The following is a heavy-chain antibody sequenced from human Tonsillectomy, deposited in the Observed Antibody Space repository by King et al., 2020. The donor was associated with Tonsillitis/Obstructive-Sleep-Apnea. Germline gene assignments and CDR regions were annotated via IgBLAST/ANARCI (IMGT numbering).Heavy chain of an antibody. J-gene: IGHJ4*02. D-gene: IGHD5-18*01. Sequence: VQLVESGGGLVKPGGSLRLSCAASGFTFSNAWMSWVHQAPGKGLEWVGRIKSKTDGGTTDYAASVKGRFTISRDDSKNTLYLQMNSLKTEDTAVYYCATDGDSYGFLRGFDYWGQGTLVTVSS. CDR2: IKSKTDGGTT. V-gene: IGHV3-15*01. CDR3: ATDGDSYGFLRGFDY. CDR1: GFTFSNAW.